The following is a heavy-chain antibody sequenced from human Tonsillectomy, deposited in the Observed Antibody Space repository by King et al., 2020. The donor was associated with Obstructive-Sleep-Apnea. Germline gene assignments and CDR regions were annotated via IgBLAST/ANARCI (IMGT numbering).Heavy chain of an antibody. CDR1: GFTFSSYG. D-gene: IGHD3-10*01. CDR2: IRYDGSNK. CDR3: AKDKTMVRGVRTNWFDP. Sequence: VQLVESGGGVVQPGRSLRLSCAASGFTFSSYGMHWVRQAPGKGLEWVAFIRYDGSNKYYADSVKGRFTISRDNSKNTLYLQMNSLRAEDTAVYYCAKDKTMVRGVRTNWFDPWGHGTLVTVSS. V-gene: IGHV3-30*02. J-gene: IGHJ5*02.